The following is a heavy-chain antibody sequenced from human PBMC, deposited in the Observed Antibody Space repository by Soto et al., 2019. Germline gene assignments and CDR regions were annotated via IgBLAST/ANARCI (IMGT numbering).Heavy chain of an antibody. CDR3: ARGGWSVDP. Sequence: SETLSITFTVCGDSMSPSYWGWIRQPPGKGLEWIGYIYYDGNTNYNPSLKSRVTMSVDTSRNQFSLILRSMTAADTAVYYCARGGWSVDPWGQGTLVTVSS. J-gene: IGHJ5*02. D-gene: IGHD6-19*01. CDR1: GDSMSPSY. V-gene: IGHV4-59*01. CDR2: IYYDGNT.